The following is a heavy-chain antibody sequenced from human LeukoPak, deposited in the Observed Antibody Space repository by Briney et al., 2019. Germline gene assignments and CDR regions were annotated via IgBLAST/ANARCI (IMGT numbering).Heavy chain of an antibody. CDR3: WRSTVSPPPHVLRFLEWLSSPGTAFDP. V-gene: IGHV4-34*01. CDR1: GGFFSGSY. J-gene: IGHJ5*02. D-gene: IGHD3-3*01. CDR2: INHSGST. Sequence: ASETLSLTCAVYGGFFSGSYWSWIRQPRGEGLEWIGEINHSGSTNFKPSLKSRVTISVDTSKNQFSLKWSSVAPADTPLYSCWRSTVSPPPHVLRFLEWLSSPGTAFDPWGQGTLVTVSS.